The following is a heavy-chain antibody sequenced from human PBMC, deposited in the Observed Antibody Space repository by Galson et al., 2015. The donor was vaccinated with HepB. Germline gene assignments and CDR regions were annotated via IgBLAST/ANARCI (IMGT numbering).Heavy chain of an antibody. J-gene: IGHJ3*02. D-gene: IGHD4-17*01. CDR2: INPSGGST. CDR1: GYTFTSYY. CDR3: AWSEVTTYRIDAFDI. V-gene: IGHV1-46*01. Sequence: SVKVSCKASGYTFTSYYIHWVRQAPGQGLEWMGIINPSGGSTSYAQKFQGRVTMTRDTSKNQFSLKLSSVTAADTAVYYCAWSEVTTYRIDAFDIWGQGTMVTVSS.